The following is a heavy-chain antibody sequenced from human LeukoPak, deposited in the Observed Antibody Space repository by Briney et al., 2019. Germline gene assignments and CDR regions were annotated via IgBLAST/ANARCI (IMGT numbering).Heavy chain of an antibody. J-gene: IGHJ4*02. V-gene: IGHV3-21*01. CDR3: ARGPVEKEDHADY. CDR1: GFTFSSYS. Sequence: GGSLRLSCAASGFTFSSYSMNWVRQAPGKGLEWVSSISSSSSYIYYADSVKGRFTISRDNAKNSLYLQMNSLRAEDTAVYYCARGPVEKEDHADYWGQGTLVTVSS. CDR2: ISSSSSYI. D-gene: IGHD1-14*01.